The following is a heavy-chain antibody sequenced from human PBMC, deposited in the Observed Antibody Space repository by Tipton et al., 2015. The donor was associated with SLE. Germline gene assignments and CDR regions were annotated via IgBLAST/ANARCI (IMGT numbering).Heavy chain of an antibody. Sequence: QLVQSGAEVKKPGASVTVSCKTSGYTFTDYDINWVRQATGQGFEWMGWMNPDRGNTGYAQKFQGRVTMTWDTSKSTAYMHLSSLRYEDTAVYYCARAKWEPDYWGQGPLFTVSS. D-gene: IGHD1-26*01. V-gene: IGHV1-8*01. CDR2: MNPDRGNT. J-gene: IGHJ4*02. CDR3: ARAKWEPDY. CDR1: GYTFTDYD.